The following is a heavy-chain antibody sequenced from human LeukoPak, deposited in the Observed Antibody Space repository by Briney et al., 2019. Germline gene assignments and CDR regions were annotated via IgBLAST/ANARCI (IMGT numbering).Heavy chain of an antibody. CDR1: GYSFTSYW. V-gene: IGHV5-51*01. D-gene: IGHD2-2*01. J-gene: IGHJ5*02. CDR2: IYPGDSDT. Sequence: GEPLKISCKGSGYSFTSYWIGWVRQMPGKGLEWMGIIYPGDSDTRYSPSFQGQVTISADKSISTAYLQWSSLKASDTAMYYCARIPRRIVVVPAAMVWWFDPWGQGTLVTVSS. CDR3: ARIPRRIVVVPAAMVWWFDP.